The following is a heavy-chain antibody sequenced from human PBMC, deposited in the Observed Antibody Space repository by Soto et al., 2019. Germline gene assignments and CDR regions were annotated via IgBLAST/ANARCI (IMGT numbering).Heavy chain of an antibody. V-gene: IGHV3-11*01. CDR3: ARQQGYYDSSGLDH. CDR2: ISTGGSTI. J-gene: IGHJ4*02. CDR1: GFIFSDYY. Sequence: GGSLRLSCAASGFIFSDYYMTWIRQAPGKGLEWISYISTGGSTISYTDSVKGRFTISRDNAKNALYLQMNSLRAEDTAVYYCARQQGYYDSSGLDHWGQGTLVTVSS. D-gene: IGHD3-22*01.